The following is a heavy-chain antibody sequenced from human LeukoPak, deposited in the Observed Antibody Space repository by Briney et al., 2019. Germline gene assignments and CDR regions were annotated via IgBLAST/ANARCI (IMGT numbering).Heavy chain of an antibody. D-gene: IGHD5-12*01. CDR1: GFTFSSYS. CDR3: ARVGGYDSTGY. Sequence: GGSLRLSCAASGFTFSSYSMNWVRQAPGKGLEWVSYISSSSSTIKYADSVKGRFTISGDNAKNSLYLQMNSLRVEDTAVYYCARVGGYDSTGYWGQGILVTVSS. V-gene: IGHV3-48*04. CDR2: ISSSSSTI. J-gene: IGHJ4*02.